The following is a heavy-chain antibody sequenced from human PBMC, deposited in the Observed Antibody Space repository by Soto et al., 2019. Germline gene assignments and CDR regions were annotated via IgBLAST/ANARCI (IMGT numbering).Heavy chain of an antibody. Sequence: PAETLSLTCTVSVGSSSSSSYYWCWIRQPPGKGLEWIGSIYYSGSTYYNPSLKSRVTISVDTSKNQFSLKLSSVTAADTAVYYCARRGNTIVGVKDAFDIWGQGTMVTVSS. V-gene: IGHV4-39*01. D-gene: IGHD1-26*01. J-gene: IGHJ3*02. CDR3: ARRGNTIVGVKDAFDI. CDR2: IYYSGST. CDR1: VGSSSSSSYY.